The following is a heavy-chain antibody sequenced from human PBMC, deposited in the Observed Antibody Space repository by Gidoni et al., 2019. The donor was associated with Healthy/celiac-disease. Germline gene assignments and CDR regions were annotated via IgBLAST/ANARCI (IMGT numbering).Heavy chain of an antibody. CDR1: GFTFSSYA. CDR2: ISGSGGST. J-gene: IGHJ6*03. CDR3: AKAAVTIFGVVIIDYYYMDV. D-gene: IGHD3-3*01. V-gene: IGHV3-23*01. Sequence: EVQLLESGGGLVQPGGSLRLSCAASGFTFSSYAMSWVRQAPGKGLGWVSAISGSGGSTYYADSVKGRFTISRDNSKNTLYLQMNSLRAEDTAVYYCAKAAVTIFGVVIIDYYYMDVWGKGTTVTVSS.